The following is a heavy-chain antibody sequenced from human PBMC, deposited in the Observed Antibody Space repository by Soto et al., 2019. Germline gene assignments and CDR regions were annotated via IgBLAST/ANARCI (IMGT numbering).Heavy chain of an antibody. J-gene: IGHJ3*01. CDR1: GLIFINYG. Sequence: QVQLVESGGVVVQPERSLRLSCVATGLIFINYGIHWVRQAPGRGLEWVAVIWHDGSQKYSADSVRGRFTISRANTKITVYLQMNILRAEDTAVYYCEGRDDPSHVWGQGTMVTVS. D-gene: IGHD3-16*01. CDR3: EGRDDPSHV. CDR2: IWHDGSQK. V-gene: IGHV3-33*01.